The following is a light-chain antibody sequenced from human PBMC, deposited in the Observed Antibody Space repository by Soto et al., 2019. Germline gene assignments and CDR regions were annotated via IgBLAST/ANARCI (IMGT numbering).Light chain of an antibody. CDR1: SSNIGAGYE. CDR3: QSYDTSLSASYV. CDR2: GNT. J-gene: IGLJ1*01. Sequence: LTQPPSVSGAPGQRVTISCTGSSSNIGAGYEVHWYQHLPGKAPKLLIYGNTNRPSGVPNRFSGSKSGTSASLAITGLQAEDEADYYCQSYDTSLSASYVFGGGTKVTVL. V-gene: IGLV1-40*01.